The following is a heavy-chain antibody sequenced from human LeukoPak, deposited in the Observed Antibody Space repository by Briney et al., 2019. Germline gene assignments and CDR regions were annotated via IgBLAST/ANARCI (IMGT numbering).Heavy chain of an antibody. Sequence: SETLSLTCTVSGGSISSYYWSWIRQPPGKGLEWIGYMYYSGGTNYNPSLKSRVTISEDTSKNQFSLKLSSVTAADTAVYYCARDRLSPLRDIAFDIWGQGTMVTVSS. CDR1: GGSISSYY. J-gene: IGHJ3*02. CDR2: MYYSGGT. CDR3: ARDRLSPLRDIAFDI. V-gene: IGHV4-59*01. D-gene: IGHD5-12*01.